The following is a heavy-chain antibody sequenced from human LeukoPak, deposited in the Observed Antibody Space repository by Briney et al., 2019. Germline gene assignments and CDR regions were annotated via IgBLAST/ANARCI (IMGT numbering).Heavy chain of an antibody. V-gene: IGHV3-33*01. CDR1: GFTFSSYG. J-gene: IGHJ4*02. D-gene: IGHD6-13*01. CDR3: ARGASSSWYYFDY. Sequence: GESLRLSCAASGFTFSSYGMHWVRQAPAKGLEREAVIWYDRSNKYYADSVKGRLTISRDNSKNTLYLQMNSLRAEDTAVYYCARGASSSWYYFDYWGQGTLVTVSS. CDR2: IWYDRSNK.